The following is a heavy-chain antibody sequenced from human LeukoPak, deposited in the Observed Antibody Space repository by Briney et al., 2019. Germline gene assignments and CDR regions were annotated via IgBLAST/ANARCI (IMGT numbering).Heavy chain of an antibody. CDR1: GGSISSSSYY. CDR3: ARGRPLYDFWSGYQTTIDY. D-gene: IGHD3-3*01. Sequence: SETLSLTCTVSGGSISSSSYYWGWIRQPPGKGLEWIGSIYYSGSTYYNPSLKSRVTISVDTSKNQFSLKLSSVTAADTAVYYCARGRPLYDFWSGYQTTIDYWGQGTLVTVSS. V-gene: IGHV4-39*07. CDR2: IYYSGST. J-gene: IGHJ4*02.